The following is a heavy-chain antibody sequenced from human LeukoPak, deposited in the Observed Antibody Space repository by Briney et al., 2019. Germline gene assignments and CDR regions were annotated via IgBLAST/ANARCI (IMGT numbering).Heavy chain of an antibody. Sequence: SVKVSSKASGGTFSSYAISWVRQAPGQGLEWMGGIIPIFGTANYAQKFQGRVTINADESTSTAYMELSSLRSEDTAVYYCARLPSATGYWFDPWGQGTLVTVSS. D-gene: IGHD6-25*01. CDR1: GGTFSSYA. CDR2: IIPIFGTA. J-gene: IGHJ5*02. CDR3: ARLPSATGYWFDP. V-gene: IGHV1-69*13.